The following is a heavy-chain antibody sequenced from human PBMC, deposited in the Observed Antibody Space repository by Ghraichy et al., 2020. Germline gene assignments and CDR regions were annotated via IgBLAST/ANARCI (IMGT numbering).Heavy chain of an antibody. V-gene: IGHV3-7*03. CDR2: IKHDGTEK. CDR1: GFTISRSW. Sequence: GGSLRLSCEASGFTISRSWMSWVRQAPGKGLEWVATIKHDGTEKHSVDSVEGRFSISRDSAQNSLYLQMNSLRAEDTAVYYCAKDDSAYGGKVTLVIVS. J-gene: IGHJ4*02. CDR3: AKDDSAY. D-gene: IGHD2-21*01.